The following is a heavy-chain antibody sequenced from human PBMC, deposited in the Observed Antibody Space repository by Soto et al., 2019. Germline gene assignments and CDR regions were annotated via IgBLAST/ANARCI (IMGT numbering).Heavy chain of an antibody. J-gene: IGHJ1*01. CDR3: ARWGTTGGLDV. D-gene: IGHD3-16*01. Sequence: QVQLAESGGGVVQPGSSLRVSCVGSGFTFRSYVIHWVRQAPGKGLEWVALTSYDGSDKYYDDSVRGRFTISRDNSRNTVDLQMDSLRLEDTALYYCARWGTTGGLDVWGQGTLVSVS. V-gene: IGHV3-33*05. CDR2: TSYDGSDK. CDR1: GFTFRSYV.